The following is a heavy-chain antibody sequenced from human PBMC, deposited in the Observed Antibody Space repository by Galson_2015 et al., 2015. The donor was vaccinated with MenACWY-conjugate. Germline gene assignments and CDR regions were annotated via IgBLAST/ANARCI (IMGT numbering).Heavy chain of an antibody. J-gene: IGHJ4*02. CDR2: IDPKSGGA. V-gene: IGHV1-2*02. Sequence: SVKVSCKASGYPFTAYFIHWVRQAPGQGLQWMGWIDPKSGGANYAQNFQVRVTMTRDTSLSTAYMDLSSLRSDDAAVYYCTRDRHPPSAPFDYWGQGTLVTVSS. CDR3: TRDRHPPSAPFDY. CDR1: GYPFTAYF. D-gene: IGHD2-2*01.